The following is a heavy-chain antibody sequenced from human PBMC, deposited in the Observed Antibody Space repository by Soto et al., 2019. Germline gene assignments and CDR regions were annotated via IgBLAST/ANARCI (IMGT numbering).Heavy chain of an antibody. CDR2: IYYSGST. CDR1: GGSISSSSYY. V-gene: IGHV4-39*02. Sequence: SETLSLTCTVSGGSISSSSYYWGWIRQPPGKGLEWIGSIYYSGSTYYNPSLKSRVTISVDTSKNQFSLKLSSVTAADTAVYYCARETKAAAGRKMDYWGQGTLVTVSS. D-gene: IGHD6-13*01. CDR3: ARETKAAAGRKMDY. J-gene: IGHJ4*02.